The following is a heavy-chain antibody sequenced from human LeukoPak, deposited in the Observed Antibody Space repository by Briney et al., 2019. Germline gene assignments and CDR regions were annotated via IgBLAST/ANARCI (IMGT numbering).Heavy chain of an antibody. CDR1: GGSISSYY. CDR3: ARGVAGTGEDYFDY. Sequence: SETLSLTCTVSGGSISSYYRSWIRQPAGKGLEWIGRIYTSGSTNYNPSLKSRVAMSVDTSKNQFSLKLSSVTAADTAVYYCARGVAGTGEDYFDYWGQGTLVTVSS. J-gene: IGHJ4*02. D-gene: IGHD6-19*01. CDR2: IYTSGST. V-gene: IGHV4-4*07.